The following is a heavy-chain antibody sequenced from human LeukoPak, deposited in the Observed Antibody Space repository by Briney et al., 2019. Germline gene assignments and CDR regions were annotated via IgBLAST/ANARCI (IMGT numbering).Heavy chain of an antibody. J-gene: IGHJ3*02. CDR3: ARPHHYYGSGSYLDAFDI. Sequence: NPSETLSLTCTVSGGSISSSSYYWGWIRQPPGKGLEWIGSIYYGGSTYYNPSLKSRVTISVDTSKNQFSLKLSSVTAADTAVYYCARPHHYYGSGSYLDAFDIWGQGTMVTVSS. V-gene: IGHV4-39*01. CDR1: GGSISSSSYY. CDR2: IYYGGST. D-gene: IGHD3-10*01.